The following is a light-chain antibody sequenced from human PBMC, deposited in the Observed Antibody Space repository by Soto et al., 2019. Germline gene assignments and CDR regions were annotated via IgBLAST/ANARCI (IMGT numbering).Light chain of an antibody. CDR3: QQYDCTLIT. CDR2: WAS. J-gene: IGKJ4*01. Sequence: DIVMTQSPDSLAVSLGERATINCKSSQSVLYSSNNKNYLAWYQQKPGQPPKLLIYWASTRESGVPDRFSGSGSGTDFTLTISSLQAEDVAVYYWQQYDCTLITFRGGTKVEIK. V-gene: IGKV4-1*01. CDR1: QSVLYSSNNKNY.